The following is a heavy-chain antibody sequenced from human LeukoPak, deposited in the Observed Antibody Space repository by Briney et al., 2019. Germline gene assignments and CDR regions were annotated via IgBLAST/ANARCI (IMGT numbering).Heavy chain of an antibody. CDR3: AMGRGYSYGDGVGDY. CDR2: IIPILGIA. J-gene: IGHJ4*02. V-gene: IGHV1-69*04. CDR1: GYTFSNYG. Sequence: GASVKVSCKTSGYTFSNYGISWVRQVPGQGLEWMGRIIPILGIANYAQKFQGRVTITADKSTSTAYMELSSLRSEDTAVYYCAMGRGYSYGDGVGDYWGQGTLVTVSS. D-gene: IGHD5-18*01.